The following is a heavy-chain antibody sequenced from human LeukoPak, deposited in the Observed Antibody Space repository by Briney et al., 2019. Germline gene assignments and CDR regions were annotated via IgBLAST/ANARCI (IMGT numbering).Heavy chain of an antibody. CDR1: GGSFSGYY. V-gene: IGHV4-34*01. Sequence: SETLSLTCAVYGGSFSGYYWSWIRQPPGKGLEWIGEINHSGSTNYNPSLKSRVTISVDTSKNQFSLKLSSVTAADTAVYYCARDLPTYYYDSSGYDAFDIWGQGTMVTVSS. D-gene: IGHD3-22*01. CDR3: ARDLPTYYYDSSGYDAFDI. J-gene: IGHJ3*02. CDR2: INHSGST.